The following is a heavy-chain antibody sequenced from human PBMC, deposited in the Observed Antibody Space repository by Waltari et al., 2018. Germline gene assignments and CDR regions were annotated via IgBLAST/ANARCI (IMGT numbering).Heavy chain of an antibody. CDR2: ISYDGSNK. D-gene: IGHD3-3*01. CDR3: ARGEATAVTIFGVVPPDY. CDR1: GFTFSSYA. J-gene: IGHJ4*02. Sequence: QVQLVESGGGVVQPGRSLRLSCAASGFTFSSYAMHWVRQAPGQGLEWVAVISYDGSNKYYADSVKGRFTISRDNSKNTLYLQMNSLRAEDTAVYYCARGEATAVTIFGVVPPDYWGQGTLVTVSS. V-gene: IGHV3-30*16.